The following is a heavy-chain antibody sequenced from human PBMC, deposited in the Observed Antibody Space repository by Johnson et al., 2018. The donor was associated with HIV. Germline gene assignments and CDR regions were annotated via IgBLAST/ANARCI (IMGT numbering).Heavy chain of an antibody. Sequence: QVQLVESGGGLVQPGRSLRLSCAASGFTVSSIEMSWVRQAPGKGLEWVAVISYDGSNKYYADSVKGRFTISRDNSKNTLYLQMNSLRTEDTAVYYCARELGGLMVRGSDVAFDIWGQGTMVTVSS. V-gene: IGHV3-30-3*01. CDR2: ISYDGSNK. CDR1: GFTVSSIE. CDR3: ARELGGLMVRGSDVAFDI. D-gene: IGHD3-10*01. J-gene: IGHJ3*02.